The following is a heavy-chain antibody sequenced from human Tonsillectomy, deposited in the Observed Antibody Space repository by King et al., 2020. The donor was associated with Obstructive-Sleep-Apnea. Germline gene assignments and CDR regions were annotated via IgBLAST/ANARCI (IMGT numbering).Heavy chain of an antibody. CDR3: ARGGPWVAVGGTWGMDV. V-gene: IGHV1-18*04. CDR2: ISAHNGNT. CDR1: GYTFTSYG. Sequence: QLVQSGAEVKKPGASVKVSCEASGYTFTSYGISWVRQAPGQGLEWMGWISAHNGNTNYAQKIQGRVTMTTDTSTRTAYMDLRSLRSDDTAGYYCARGGPWVAVGGTWGMDVWGPGTTVTVSS. D-gene: IGHD6-19*01. J-gene: IGHJ6*02.